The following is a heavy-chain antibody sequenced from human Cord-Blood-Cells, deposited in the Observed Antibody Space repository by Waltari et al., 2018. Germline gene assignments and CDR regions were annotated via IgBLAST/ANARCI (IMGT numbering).Heavy chain of an antibody. Sequence: QVQLVESGGGVVQPGRSLRLSCAASGFTFSSYGMHWVRQAPGKGLEWVAVIWYDGNNEYYADPVKGRFTISRDNSKNTLYLQMNSLRAEDTAVYYCARDYRYYYMDVWGKGTTVTVSS. CDR2: IWYDGNNE. CDR1: GFTFSSYG. CDR3: ARDYRYYYMDV. D-gene: IGHD4-4*01. V-gene: IGHV3-33*01. J-gene: IGHJ6*03.